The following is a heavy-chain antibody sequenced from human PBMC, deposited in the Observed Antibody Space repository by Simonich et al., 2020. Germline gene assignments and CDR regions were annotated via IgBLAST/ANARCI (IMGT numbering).Heavy chain of an antibody. J-gene: IGHJ3*02. CDR1: GFTFSSYS. CDR3: ARDSSYYAFDI. D-gene: IGHD5-12*01. V-gene: IGHV3-48*01. CDR2: ISSTSSTI. Sequence: EVQLVESGGGLVQPGGSLRLSCAASGFTFSSYSMNWVREAPGKGLGWVSEISSTSSTIYYAASVKGRFTISRDNAKNSMYLQMNSLRAEDTAVYYCARDSSYYAFDIWGQGTMVTVSS.